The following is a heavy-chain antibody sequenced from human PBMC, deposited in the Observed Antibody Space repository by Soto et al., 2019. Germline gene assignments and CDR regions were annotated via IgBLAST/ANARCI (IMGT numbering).Heavy chain of an antibody. V-gene: IGHV4-39*02. Sequence: SETLSLTCSVSGGSISYNSYDWGWIRQPPGKGLEWIGGIFYTGTTYYSPSIKDRVTRSMDTSKNSFSVNLTSVTAADTAVYFCARLVVVAPVANVWGQGTLVTVSS. CDR3: ARLVVVAPVANV. CDR2: IFYTGTT. J-gene: IGHJ4*02. D-gene: IGHD2-2*01. CDR1: GGSISYNSYD.